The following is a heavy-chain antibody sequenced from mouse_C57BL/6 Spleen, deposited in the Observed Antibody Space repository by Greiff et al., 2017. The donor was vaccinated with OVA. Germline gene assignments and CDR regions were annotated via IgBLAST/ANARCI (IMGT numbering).Heavy chain of an antibody. CDR1: GYTFTSYW. CDR3: ARNGNPGYHAMDY. J-gene: IGHJ4*01. CDR2: IDPSDSET. Sequence: QVQLQQPGAELVRPGSSVKLSCKASGYTFTSYWMHWVKQRPIQGLEWIGNIDPSDSETHYNQKFKDKATLTVDKSSSTAYMQLSSLTSEDSAVYYCARNGNPGYHAMDYWGQGTSVTVSS. D-gene: IGHD2-1*01. V-gene: IGHV1-52*01.